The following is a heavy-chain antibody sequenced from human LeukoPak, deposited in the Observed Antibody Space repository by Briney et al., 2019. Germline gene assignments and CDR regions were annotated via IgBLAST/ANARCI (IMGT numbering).Heavy chain of an antibody. Sequence: SGAPAPPCAGSGGFFKGFYWRRVPPPPGKGLGLVGENNHSGSNNYNPSLKSRVTISVDTSKNQFSLKLSSVTAADTAVYYCARHRMGLLRYLKYYFDYWGQGTLVTVSS. V-gene: IGHV4-34*01. CDR2: NNHSGSN. CDR1: GGFFKGFY. D-gene: IGHD3-9*01. CDR3: ARHRMGLLRYLKYYFDY. J-gene: IGHJ4*02.